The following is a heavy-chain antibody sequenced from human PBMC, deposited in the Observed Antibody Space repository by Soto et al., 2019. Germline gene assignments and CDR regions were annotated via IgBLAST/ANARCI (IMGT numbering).Heavy chain of an antibody. CDR3: ARDRGSSALDY. CDR1: GYTFTSYG. CDR2: ISAYNGNT. D-gene: IGHD1-26*01. J-gene: IGHJ4*02. Sequence: QVQLVQSGAEVKKPGASVKVSCKASGYTFTSYGITWVRQAPGQGLEWMGWISAYNGNTNYAQKLQGRVTMTTYTSPSTDYMEMRRLRSDDTAVYYCARDRGSSALDYWGQGTLVTVSS. V-gene: IGHV1-18*01.